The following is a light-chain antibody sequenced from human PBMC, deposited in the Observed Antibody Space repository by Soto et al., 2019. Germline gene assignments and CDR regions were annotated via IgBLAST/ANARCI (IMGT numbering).Light chain of an antibody. V-gene: IGKV3-20*01. J-gene: IGKJ5*01. CDR1: QSVSSSY. CDR3: QQYGSSLPIT. Sequence: EIVLTQSPGTLSLSPGERATLSCRASQSVSSSYLAWYQQKPCQAPRLLIYGASSRATGIPDRFSGSGSGTDFTLTISRLEPEDFAVYYCQQYGSSLPITFGQGTRLEIK. CDR2: GAS.